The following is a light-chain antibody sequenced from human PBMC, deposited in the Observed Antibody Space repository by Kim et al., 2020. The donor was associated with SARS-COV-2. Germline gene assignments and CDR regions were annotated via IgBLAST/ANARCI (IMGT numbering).Light chain of an antibody. J-gene: IGLJ3*02. CDR1: SGHSSYA. CDR2: INSDGSH. V-gene: IGLV4-69*01. Sequence: QLVLTQSPSASASLGASVKLTCTLSSGHSSYAIAWHQQQPEKGPRYLMKINSDGSHSKGDGIPDRFSGSSSGAERYLTISSLQSEDDADYYCQTWGTGWVFGGGTKVTVL. CDR3: QTWGTGWV.